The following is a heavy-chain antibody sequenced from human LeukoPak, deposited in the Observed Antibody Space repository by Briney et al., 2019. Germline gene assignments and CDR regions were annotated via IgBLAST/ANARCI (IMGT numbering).Heavy chain of an antibody. CDR1: GGSIGSGGYY. V-gene: IGHV4-31*03. CDR2: IYYSGST. J-gene: IGHJ4*02. Sequence: SETLSLTCTVSGGSIGSGGYYWSWIRQHPGKGLEWIGYIYYSGSTYYNPSLKSRVTISVDTSKNQFSLKLSSVTAADTAVYYCAREGYGDYSGYFDYWGQGTLVTVSS. CDR3: AREGYGDYSGYFDY. D-gene: IGHD4-17*01.